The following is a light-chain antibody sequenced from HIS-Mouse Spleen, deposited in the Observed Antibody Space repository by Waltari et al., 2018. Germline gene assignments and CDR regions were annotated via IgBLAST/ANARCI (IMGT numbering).Light chain of an antibody. V-gene: IGLV1-47*01. CDR3: AAWDDSLSGPV. CDR2: RNN. CDR1: SSNIGSNY. J-gene: IGLJ3*02. Sequence: QSVLTQPPSASGTPGQRVTISCSGSSSNIGSNYVYWYQQLPGTAPKLLIYRNNQGPSGGPDRVSGSKSGTSASLAISGLRSEDDADYYCAAWDDSLSGPVFGGGTKLTVL.